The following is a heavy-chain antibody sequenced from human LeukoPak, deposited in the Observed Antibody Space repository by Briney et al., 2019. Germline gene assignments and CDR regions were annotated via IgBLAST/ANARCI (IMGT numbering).Heavy chain of an antibody. CDR1: GYSISSGYY. CDR2: IYHSGST. CDR3: ARHVGLDIWFDP. J-gene: IGHJ5*02. V-gene: IGHV4-38-2*01. Sequence: PSETLSLTCAVSGYSISSGYYWGWIRQPPGKGLEWIGSIYHSGSTYYNPSLKSRVTISVDTSKNQFSLKLSSVTAADTAVYYCARHVGLDIWFDPWGQGTLVTVSS. D-gene: IGHD5/OR15-5a*01.